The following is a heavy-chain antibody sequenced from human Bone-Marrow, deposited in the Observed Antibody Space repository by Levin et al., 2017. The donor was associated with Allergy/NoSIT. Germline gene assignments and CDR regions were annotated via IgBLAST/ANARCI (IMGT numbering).Heavy chain of an antibody. Sequence: GGSLRLSCAASGFTFSSYWMSWVRQAPGKGLEWVANIKQDGSEKYYVDSVKGRFTISRDNAKNSLYLQMNSLRAEDTAVYYCARDRGRVAGTFLDYWGQGTLVTVSS. D-gene: IGHD6-19*01. CDR3: ARDRGRVAGTFLDY. V-gene: IGHV3-7*01. J-gene: IGHJ4*02. CDR1: GFTFSSYW. CDR2: IKQDGSEK.